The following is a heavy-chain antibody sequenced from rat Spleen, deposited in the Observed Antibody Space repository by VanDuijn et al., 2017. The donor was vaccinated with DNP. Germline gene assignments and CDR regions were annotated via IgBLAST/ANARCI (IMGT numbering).Heavy chain of an antibody. CDR2: IIYDGSST. J-gene: IGHJ2*01. D-gene: IGHD1-11*01. CDR3: TTRGNYGGYDY. CDR1: GFIFSDYA. V-gene: IGHV5S10*01. Sequence: EVQLVESGGGLVRPGNSLRLSCAASGFIFSDYAMARVRQSPKMGLEWVATIIYDGSSTFYRDSVTGRFTISRDFAKTTLYLQMDSLRSEDSATYYCTTRGNYGGYDYWGQGVMVTVSS.